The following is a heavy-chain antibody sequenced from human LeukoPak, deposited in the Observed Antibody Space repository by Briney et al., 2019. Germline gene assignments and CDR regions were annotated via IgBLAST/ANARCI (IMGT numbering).Heavy chain of an antibody. V-gene: IGHV4-38-2*02. J-gene: IGHJ4*02. CDR1: DYSISSGYY. CDR2: IFQSGHT. Sequence: SETLSLTCTVSDYSISSGYYWGWIRQPPGKGLEWTGSIFQSGHTYYSPSLKSRVTISVDTSKNQFSLKLSSVTAADTAVYYCAREVQATVTSDYWGQGTLVTVSS. D-gene: IGHD4-17*01. CDR3: AREVQATVTSDY.